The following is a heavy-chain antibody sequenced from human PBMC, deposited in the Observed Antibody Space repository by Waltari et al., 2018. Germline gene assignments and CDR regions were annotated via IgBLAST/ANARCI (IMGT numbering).Heavy chain of an antibody. CDR1: GGSISSGGYY. CDR2: IYYSGST. J-gene: IGHJ5*02. D-gene: IGHD5-18*01. CDR3: ARSRGYSYGQGWFDP. Sequence: QVQLQESGPGLVKPSQTLSLPCTVSGGSISSGGYYWSWLRQHPGKGLEWIGYIYYSGSTYYNPSLKSRVTISVDTSKNQFSLKLSSVTAADTAVYYCARSRGYSYGQGWFDPWGQGTLVTVSS. V-gene: IGHV4-31*03.